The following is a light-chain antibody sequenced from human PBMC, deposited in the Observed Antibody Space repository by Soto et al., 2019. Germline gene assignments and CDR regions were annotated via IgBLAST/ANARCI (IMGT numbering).Light chain of an antibody. CDR2: AAS. V-gene: IGKV1-9*01. J-gene: IGKJ3*01. Sequence: DIQLTQSPSFLSASVGDRVTMTCRASQGISSYLAWYQRKPGKAPKLQIYAASTLQSGVPSRFSGSGSGTEFTLTISSLQPEDFATYYCHQLNSFPFTFGPGTKVDIK. CDR1: QGISSY. CDR3: HQLNSFPFT.